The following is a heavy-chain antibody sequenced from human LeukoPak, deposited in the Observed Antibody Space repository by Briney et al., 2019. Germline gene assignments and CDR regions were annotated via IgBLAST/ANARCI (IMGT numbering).Heavy chain of an antibody. CDR2: IYTSGST. V-gene: IGHV4-61*02. Sequence: SETLSLTCTVSGGSISSGGYYWSWIRQPAGTGLEWIGRIYTSGSTNYNPSLKSRVTISVDTSKNQFSLKLSSVTAADTAVYYCASLYSSSWPDAFDIWGQGTMVTVSS. CDR1: GGSISSGGYY. D-gene: IGHD6-13*01. J-gene: IGHJ3*02. CDR3: ASLYSSSWPDAFDI.